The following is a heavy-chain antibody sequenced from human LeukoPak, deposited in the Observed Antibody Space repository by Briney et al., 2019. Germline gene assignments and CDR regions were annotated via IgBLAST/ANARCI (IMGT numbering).Heavy chain of an antibody. D-gene: IGHD5-18*01. V-gene: IGHV3-74*01. CDR2: IKGDERST. CDR1: GFTFSSYW. CDR3: VRGQLWSYYHDY. Sequence: PGGSLRLSCAASGFTFSSYWLHWVRQAPGRGLVWVSRIKGDERSTNYADSVKGRFTISRDNAKNTVYLEMNSLRAEDTAVYYYVRGQLWSYYHDYWGQGTLVTVSS. J-gene: IGHJ4*02.